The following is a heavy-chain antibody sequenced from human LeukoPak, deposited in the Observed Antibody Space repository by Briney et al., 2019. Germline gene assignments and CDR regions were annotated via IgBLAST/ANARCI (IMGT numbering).Heavy chain of an antibody. CDR3: ARDYLEYGDYGHGT. Sequence: ASVKVSCKASGYTFTSYGISWVRQAPGQGLEWMGWISAYNGNTNYAQKFQGRVTITADTSTSTAYMELSSLRSEDTAVYYCARDYLEYGDYGHGTWGQGTLVTVSS. V-gene: IGHV1-18*01. CDR1: GYTFTSYG. D-gene: IGHD4-17*01. CDR2: ISAYNGNT. J-gene: IGHJ5*02.